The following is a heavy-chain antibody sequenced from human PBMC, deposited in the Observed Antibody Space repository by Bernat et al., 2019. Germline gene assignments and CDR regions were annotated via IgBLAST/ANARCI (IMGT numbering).Heavy chain of an antibody. CDR2: IRSKTDGGTT. D-gene: IGHD2-2*01. CDR1: GFTFSNAW. Sequence: EVQLVESGGGLVQPGGSLRLSCAASGFTFSNAWMSWVRQAPGKGLEWVGRIRSKTDGGTTDFAAPVKGRFTISRDDSKDTLYLQMSSPKTEDTGVYYCTTGGKVPAATAVYAISWFDPWGQGTLVTVSS. V-gene: IGHV3-15*05. J-gene: IGHJ5*02. CDR3: TTGGKVPAATAVYAISWFDP.